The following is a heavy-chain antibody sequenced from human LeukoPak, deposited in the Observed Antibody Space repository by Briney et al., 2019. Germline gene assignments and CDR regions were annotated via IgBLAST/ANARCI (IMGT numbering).Heavy chain of an antibody. CDR2: ISYDGSNK. D-gene: IGHD6-19*01. V-gene: IGHV3-30*03. Sequence: GGSLRLSCAASGFTFSSYGMHWVRQAPGKGLEWVAVISYDGSNKYYADSVKGRFTISRDNSKNTLYLQMNSLRAEDTAVYYCARVRLVRAFDIWGQGTMVTVSS. CDR1: GFTFSSYG. J-gene: IGHJ3*02. CDR3: ARVRLVRAFDI.